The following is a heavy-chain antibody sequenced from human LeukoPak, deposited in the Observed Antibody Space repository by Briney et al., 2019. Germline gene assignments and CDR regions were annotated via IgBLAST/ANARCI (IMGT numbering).Heavy chain of an antibody. D-gene: IGHD3-10*01. Sequence: PGGSLRLSCAASGFTFSTYLMRWVRQAPGKGLEWVSSITDSGRSTYYADSVKGRFTISRDNTNNSLILQMNSLVAEDTAVYYCARWTGVIDQWGQGTLVTVSS. CDR2: ITDSGRST. J-gene: IGHJ4*02. CDR1: GFTFSTYL. V-gene: IGHV3-23*01. CDR3: ARWTGVIDQ.